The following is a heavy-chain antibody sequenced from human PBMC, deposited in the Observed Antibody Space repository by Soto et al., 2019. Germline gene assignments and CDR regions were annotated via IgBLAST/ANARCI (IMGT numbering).Heavy chain of an antibody. D-gene: IGHD6-19*01. CDR1: SASIITEQR. CDR2: IHHSGST. J-gene: IGHJ4*02. V-gene: IGHV4-4*02. Sequence: QMQLQESGPGLVKPSETLSLTCAVSSASIITEQRWTWVRQPPGKGLEWIVEIHHSGSTNNNPSLRSRVTMSVDKSKSQFSLNLNSVTAADTALYYCARSFGWYAIDHWGQGTLVIVSS. CDR3: ARSFGWYAIDH.